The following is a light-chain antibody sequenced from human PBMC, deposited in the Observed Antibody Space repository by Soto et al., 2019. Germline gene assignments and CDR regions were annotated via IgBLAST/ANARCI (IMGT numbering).Light chain of an antibody. CDR2: DAS. Sequence: DIQMTQSPSSLSASVGDRVTITCQASQDISNYLNWYQQKPGKAPKLLIYDASNVETAVPSRFSGSGSGTDFTFTISSLQPEDIATYYCQQYDNLPLTFGGGTKVEIK. CDR1: QDISNY. CDR3: QQYDNLPLT. V-gene: IGKV1-33*01. J-gene: IGKJ4*01.